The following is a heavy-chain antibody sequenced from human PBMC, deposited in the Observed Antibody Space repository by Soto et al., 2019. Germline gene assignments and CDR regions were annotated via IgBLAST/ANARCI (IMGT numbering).Heavy chain of an antibody. V-gene: IGHV3-9*01. D-gene: IGHD3-9*01. J-gene: IGHJ3*02. CDR2: ISWNSGSI. Sequence: EVQLVESGGGLVQPGRSLRLSCAASGFTFDDYAMHWVRQAPGKGLEWVSGISWNSGSIGYADSVKGRFTISRDNAKNSLYLQMNSLRAEVTALYYCAKDHPRVHYDILTGIPGAFDIWGQGTMVTVSS. CDR3: AKDHPRVHYDILTGIPGAFDI. CDR1: GFTFDDYA.